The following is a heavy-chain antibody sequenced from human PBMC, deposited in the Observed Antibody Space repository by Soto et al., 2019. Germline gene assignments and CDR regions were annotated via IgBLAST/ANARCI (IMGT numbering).Heavy chain of an antibody. V-gene: IGHV4-61*02. CDR1: GASITGSSY. D-gene: IGHD2-8*02. Sequence: QTLSLTCTVSGASITGSSYWSWIRQPAGKGLEWIGRFSLSGTTNYNPSLRSRVTMSADVSKNQFSLRLTSVTAADTALYYCARGMTPPGAPAWYYFDSWGQGTLVTVSS. CDR3: ARGMTPPGAPAWYYFDS. CDR2: FSLSGTT. J-gene: IGHJ4*02.